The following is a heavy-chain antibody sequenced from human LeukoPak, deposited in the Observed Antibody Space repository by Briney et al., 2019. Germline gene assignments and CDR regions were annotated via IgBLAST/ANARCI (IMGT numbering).Heavy chain of an antibody. CDR3: ATESLRIAAAGGKTDY. V-gene: IGHV4-31*03. CDR1: GGSISSGGYY. CDR2: IYYSGST. D-gene: IGHD6-13*01. Sequence: SETLSLTCTVSGGSISSGGYYWRWLRQHPGKGLEWIGYIYYSGSTDYNPSLKSRVTISVDTSKNQFSLKLSSVTAADTAVYYCATESLRIAAAGGKTDYWGQGTLVTVSS. J-gene: IGHJ4*02.